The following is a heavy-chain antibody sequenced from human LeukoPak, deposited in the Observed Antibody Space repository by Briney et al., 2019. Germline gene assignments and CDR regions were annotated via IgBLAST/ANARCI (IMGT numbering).Heavy chain of an antibody. CDR3: ARESGYYYDSSGYYYL. J-gene: IGHJ4*02. Sequence: GGSLRLSCAASGFTFSSYWMSWVRQAPGKGLEWVANIKQDGGEKYYVDSVKGRFTISRDNAKNSLYLQMNSLRAEDTAVYYCARESGYYYDSSGYYYLWGQGTLVTVSS. D-gene: IGHD3-22*01. CDR1: GFTFSSYW. CDR2: IKQDGGEK. V-gene: IGHV3-7*01.